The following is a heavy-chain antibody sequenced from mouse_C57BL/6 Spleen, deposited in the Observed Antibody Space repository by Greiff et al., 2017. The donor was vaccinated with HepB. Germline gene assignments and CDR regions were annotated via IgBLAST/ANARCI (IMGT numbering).Heavy chain of an antibody. Sequence: VQLQQSGAELVKPGASVKISCKASGYAFSSYWMNWVKQRPGKGLEWIGQIYPGDGDTNYNGKFKGKATLTADKSSSKAYMQLSSLTSEDSAVYFCARRSSYGYFDVWGTGTTVTVSS. CDR2: IYPGDGDT. CDR3: ARRSSYGYFDV. D-gene: IGHD1-1*01. J-gene: IGHJ1*03. CDR1: GYAFSSYW. V-gene: IGHV1-80*01.